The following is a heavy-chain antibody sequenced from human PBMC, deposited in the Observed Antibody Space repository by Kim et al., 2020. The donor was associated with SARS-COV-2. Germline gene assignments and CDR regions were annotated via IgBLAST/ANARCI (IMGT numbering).Heavy chain of an antibody. Sequence: GGSLRLSCAASGFTFSSYAMSWVRQAPGKGLEWVSAISGSGCSTYYADSVKGRFTISRDNSKNTLYLQMNSLRAEDTAVYYCAKTPHYDSSGYYLYYFDYWGQGTLVTVSS. CDR3: AKTPHYDSSGYYLYYFDY. CDR1: GFTFSSYA. CDR2: ISGSGCST. D-gene: IGHD3-22*01. V-gene: IGHV3-23*01. J-gene: IGHJ4*02.